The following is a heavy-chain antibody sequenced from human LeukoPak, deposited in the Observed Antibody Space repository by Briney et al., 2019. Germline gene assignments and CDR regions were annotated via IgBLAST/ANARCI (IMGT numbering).Heavy chain of an antibody. CDR2: IIPIFGTA. J-gene: IGHJ3*02. CDR3: ANSLGDGYNPNRWDDAFDI. CDR1: GGTFSSYA. V-gene: IGHV1-69*01. D-gene: IGHD5-24*01. Sequence: SVNVSCKASGGTFSSYAISWVRQAPGQGLEWMGGIIPIFGTANYAQKFQGRVTITADESTSTAYMELSSLRSEDTAVYYCANSLGDGYNPNRWDDAFDIWGQGTMVTVSS.